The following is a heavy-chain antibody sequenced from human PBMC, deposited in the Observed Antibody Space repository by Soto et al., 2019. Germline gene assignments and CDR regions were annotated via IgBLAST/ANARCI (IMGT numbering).Heavy chain of an antibody. Sequence: ASVKVSCKVSGYTLTELAMHWVRQAPGKGLEWMGGFDPEDGETIYAQKFQGRVTMTEDTSTDTAYMELSSLRSEDTAVYYCATGTVLVDTEELDYWGQGTLVTVSS. CDR1: GYTLTELA. J-gene: IGHJ4*02. D-gene: IGHD5-18*01. CDR3: ATGTVLVDTEELDY. CDR2: FDPEDGET. V-gene: IGHV1-24*01.